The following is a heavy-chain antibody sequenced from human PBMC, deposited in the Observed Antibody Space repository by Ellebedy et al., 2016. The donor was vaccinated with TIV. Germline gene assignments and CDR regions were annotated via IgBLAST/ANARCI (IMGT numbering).Heavy chain of an antibody. CDR3: ARRGGDGYNYPSYFDY. CDR2: IYYSGST. V-gene: IGHV4-39*01. J-gene: IGHJ4*02. D-gene: IGHD5-24*01. CDR1: GGSISSSSYY. Sequence: MPSETLSLTCTVSGGSISSSSYYWGWIRQPPGKGLEWIGSIYYSGSTYYNPSLKSRVTISVDTSKNQFSLKLSSVTAADTAVYYCARRGGDGYNYPSYFDYWGQGTLVTVSS.